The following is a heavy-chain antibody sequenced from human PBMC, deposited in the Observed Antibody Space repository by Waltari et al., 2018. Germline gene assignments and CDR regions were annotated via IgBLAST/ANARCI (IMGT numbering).Heavy chain of an antibody. J-gene: IGHJ5*02. V-gene: IGHV3-21*01. CDR3: ARDNNYGDYVRFDP. CDR1: GFTFSSYS. D-gene: IGHD4-17*01. Sequence: EVQLVESGGGLVKPGGSLRLSCAASGFTFSSYSMNWVRQAPGKGLEWVSSISRSSSYIYYADSVKGRFTISRDNAKNSLYLQMNSLRAEDTAVYYCARDNNYGDYVRFDPWGQGTLVTVSS. CDR2: ISRSSSYI.